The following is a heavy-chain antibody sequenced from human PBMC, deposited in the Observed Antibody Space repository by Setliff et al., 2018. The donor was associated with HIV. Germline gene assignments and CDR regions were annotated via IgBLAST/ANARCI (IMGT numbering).Heavy chain of an antibody. CDR1: GNTFKSLA. V-gene: IGHV1-69*10. CDR3: SRGPSRVLEAAKETS. CDR2: ILPLNGIT. Sequence: SVKVSCKASGNTFKSLAFNWVRQAPGQGLEWVGGILPLNGITNYAQKFRGRVIITADKSTNTAYMELWDLRPQDTAFYFCSRGPSRVLEAAKETSWGQGTLVTVS. J-gene: IGHJ5*02. D-gene: IGHD2-15*01.